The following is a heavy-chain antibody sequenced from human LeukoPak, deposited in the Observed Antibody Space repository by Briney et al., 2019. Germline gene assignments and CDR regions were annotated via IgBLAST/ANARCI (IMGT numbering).Heavy chain of an antibody. CDR3: ARVRAPEGATWGSVDY. Sequence: GASVKVSCKASGYTFTSYGISWVRQAPGQGLEWMGRIIPILGIANYAQKFQGRVTITADKSTSTAYMELSSLRSEDTAVYYCARVRAPEGATWGSVDYWGQGTLVTVSS. CDR2: IIPILGIA. J-gene: IGHJ4*02. CDR1: GYTFTSYG. V-gene: IGHV1-69*04. D-gene: IGHD1-26*01.